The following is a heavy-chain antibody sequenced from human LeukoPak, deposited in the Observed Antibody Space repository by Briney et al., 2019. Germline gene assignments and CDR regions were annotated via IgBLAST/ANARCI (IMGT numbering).Heavy chain of an antibody. CDR1: GFSFSSYD. Sequence: GGSLRLSCAASGFSFSSYDMSWVRQAPGKGLEWVSVIYSGGTTYYADSVKGRFTISRDNSKNTLYLQMNSPRVEDTDVYYCARDHAPGIWGQGTMVSVSS. V-gene: IGHV3-66*01. J-gene: IGHJ3*02. CDR3: ARDHAPGI. CDR2: IYSGGTT.